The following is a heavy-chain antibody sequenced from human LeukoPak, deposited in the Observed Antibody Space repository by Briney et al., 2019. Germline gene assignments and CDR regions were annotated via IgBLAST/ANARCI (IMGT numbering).Heavy chain of an antibody. V-gene: IGHV3-30-3*01. CDR2: ISYDGSNK. CDR1: GFTFSSYA. J-gene: IGHJ1*01. Sequence: PGGSLRLSCAASGFTFSSYAMHWVRQAPGKGLEWVAVISYDGSNKYYADSVKGRFTISRDNSKNTLYLQMNSLRAEDTAVYYCARASIAAAVFEYFQHWGQGTLVTVSS. D-gene: IGHD6-13*01. CDR3: ARASIAAAVFEYFQH.